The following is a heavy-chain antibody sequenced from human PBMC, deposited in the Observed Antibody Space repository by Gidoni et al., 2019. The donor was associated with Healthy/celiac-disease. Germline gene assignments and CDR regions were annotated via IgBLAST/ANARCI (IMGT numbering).Heavy chain of an antibody. Sequence: EVQLVESGGGLVKPGGSLRLSCAASGFTFGTYSMNWVRQAPGKGLEWVSSISSSSSYIYYADSVKGRFTISRDNAKNSLYLQMNSLRAEDTAVYYCARERGDSLLAYCGGDCYSGGYGMDVWGQGTTVTVSS. CDR2: ISSSSSYI. V-gene: IGHV3-21*01. CDR1: GFTFGTYS. J-gene: IGHJ6*02. D-gene: IGHD2-21*02. CDR3: ARERGDSLLAYCGGDCYSGGYGMDV.